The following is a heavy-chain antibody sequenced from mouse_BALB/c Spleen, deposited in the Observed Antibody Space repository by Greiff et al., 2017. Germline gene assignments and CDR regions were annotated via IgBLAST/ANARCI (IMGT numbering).Heavy chain of an antibody. D-gene: IGHD1-1*01. Sequence: EVQGVESGGDLVKPGGSLKLSCAASGFTFSSYGMSWVRQTPDKRLEWVATISSGGSYTYYPDSVKGRFTISRDNAKNTLYLQMSSLKSEDTAMYYCARHPITTVSYAMDYWGQGTSVTVSS. J-gene: IGHJ4*01. V-gene: IGHV5-6*01. CDR2: ISSGGSYT. CDR1: GFTFSSYG. CDR3: ARHPITTVSYAMDY.